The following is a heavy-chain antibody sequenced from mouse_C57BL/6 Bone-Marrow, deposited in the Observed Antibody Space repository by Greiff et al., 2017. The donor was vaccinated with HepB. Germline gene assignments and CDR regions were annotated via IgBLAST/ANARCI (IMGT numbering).Heavy chain of an antibody. V-gene: IGHV3-6*01. J-gene: IGHJ3*01. CDR1: GYSITSGYY. CDR3: ANYDYGSY. Sequence: EVQRVESGPGLVKPSQSLSLTCSVTGYSITSGYYWNWIRQFPGNKLEWMGYISYDGSNDYNPSLKNRISITRDTSKNQFFLKLNSVTTEDTATYYCANYDYGSYWGQGTLVTVSA. D-gene: IGHD2-4*01. CDR2: ISYDGSN.